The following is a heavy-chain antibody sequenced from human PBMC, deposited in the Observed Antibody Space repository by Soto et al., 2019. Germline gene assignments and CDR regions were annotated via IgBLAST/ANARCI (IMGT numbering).Heavy chain of an antibody. CDR2: IRMRANGSTT. Sequence: PGGSLRLSCAASGFTFSDHYMDWVRQAPGKGLDWVGRIRMRANGSTTEYAASVKGRFIISRDDSQNSLYLQMNSLKTEDTAVYFCARTRNGGYFHFGHWGQGILVTVFS. CDR1: GFTFSDHY. J-gene: IGHJ5*02. D-gene: IGHD2-21*02. V-gene: IGHV3-72*01. CDR3: ARTRNGGYFHFGH.